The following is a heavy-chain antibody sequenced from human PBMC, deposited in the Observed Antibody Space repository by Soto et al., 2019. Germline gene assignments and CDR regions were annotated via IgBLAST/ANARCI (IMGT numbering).Heavy chain of an antibody. CDR1: GYTFTGYY. Sequence: ASVKVSCKASGYTFTGYYMHWVRQAPGQGLEWMGWINPNSGGTNYAQKFQGWVTMTRDTSISTAYMELSRLRAEDTAVYYCARGRAYGDYLPSYYFDYWGQGTLVTVSS. CDR3: ARGRAYGDYLPSYYFDY. J-gene: IGHJ4*02. V-gene: IGHV1-2*04. CDR2: INPNSGGT. D-gene: IGHD4-17*01.